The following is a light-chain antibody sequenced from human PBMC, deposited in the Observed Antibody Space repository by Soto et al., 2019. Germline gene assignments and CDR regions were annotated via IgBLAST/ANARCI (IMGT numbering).Light chain of an antibody. CDR3: LQDYNDPRT. V-gene: IGKV1-6*01. J-gene: IGKJ2*01. CDR1: QGIRDE. CDR2: GAS. Sequence: AIQMTQFPASLSASVGDRVTITCRASQGIRDELAWYQQKPGKAPTLLIYGASRLESGVPSRFIGSGSGTDFSLTIDSLRPEDSATYFCLQDYNDPRTFGQGTKLQIK.